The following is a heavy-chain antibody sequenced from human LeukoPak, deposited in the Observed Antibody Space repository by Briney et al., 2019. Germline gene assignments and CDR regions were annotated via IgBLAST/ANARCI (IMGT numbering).Heavy chain of an antibody. V-gene: IGHV3-7*01. J-gene: IGHJ4*02. CDR3: ARDLYRIVVVPHYFDY. CDR2: IKKDGSEK. CDR1: GFTFSSYN. D-gene: IGHD3-22*01. Sequence: AGGSLRLSCAASGFTFSSYNMNCVRQAPGKGLEWVANIKKDGSEKYYVDSVKGRFTISRDNAKNSLYLQMNSLRAEDTAVYYCARDLYRIVVVPHYFDYWGQGTLVTVSS.